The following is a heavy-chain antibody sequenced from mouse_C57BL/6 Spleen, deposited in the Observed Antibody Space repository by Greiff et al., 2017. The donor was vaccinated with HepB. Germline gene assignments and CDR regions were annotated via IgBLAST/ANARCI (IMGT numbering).Heavy chain of an antibody. CDR1: GYTFTDYE. CDR3: TRYNDVYDGSTTYAMDY. D-gene: IGHD2-3*01. J-gene: IGHJ4*01. V-gene: IGHV1-15*01. Sequence: VKLQESGAELVRPGASVTLSCKASGYTFTDYEMHWVKQTPVHGLEWIGAIDPETGGTAYNQKFKGKAILTADKSSSTAYMELRSLTSEDSAVYYCTRYNDVYDGSTTYAMDYWGQGTSVTVSS. CDR2: IDPETGGT.